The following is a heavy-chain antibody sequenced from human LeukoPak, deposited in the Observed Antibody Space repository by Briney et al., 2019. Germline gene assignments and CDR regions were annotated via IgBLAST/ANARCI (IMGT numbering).Heavy chain of an antibody. V-gene: IGHV3-33*06. CDR1: GFSFSNYG. CDR3: AKDFGYNSGANDY. Sequence: GGSPRLSCVATGFSFSNYGMHWVRQTPAKGLEWVAVIWYDGSNKYYADSVKGRFTISRDNPENTVYLQMNNLRVDDTALYYCAKDFGYNSGANDYWGQGTLVTVST. D-gene: IGHD5-24*01. CDR2: IWYDGSNK. J-gene: IGHJ4*02.